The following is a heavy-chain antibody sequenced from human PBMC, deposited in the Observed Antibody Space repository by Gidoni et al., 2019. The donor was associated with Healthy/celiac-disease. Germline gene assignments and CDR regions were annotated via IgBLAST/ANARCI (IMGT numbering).Heavy chain of an antibody. D-gene: IGHD3-22*01. CDR3: ARDGGLGAFDI. CDR2: IYYSGST. V-gene: IGHV4-61*01. CDR1: GGSVSSGSYY. J-gene: IGHJ3*02. Sequence: QVQLQESGPGLVTPSETLSLTCTVTGGSVSSGSYYWRWIRQPPGKGLEWIGYIYYSGSTNYNPSLKSRVTISVDTSKNQFSLKLSSVTAADTAVYYCARDGGLGAFDIWGQGTMVTVSS.